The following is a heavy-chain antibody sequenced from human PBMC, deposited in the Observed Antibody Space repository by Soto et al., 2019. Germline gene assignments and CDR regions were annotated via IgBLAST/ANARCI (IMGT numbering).Heavy chain of an antibody. CDR3: ATYSSLEY. J-gene: IGHJ4*02. CDR1: GFTVSNND. Sequence: EVQLVETGGGLIQPGGSLRLSCAASGFTVSNNDMNWVRQAPGKGLEWVSLIYSGGSTYYADSVKGGFTISRDNSKNTLYLQMNSLRAEDTAVYYCATYSSLEYWGQGTLVTVSS. D-gene: IGHD6-13*01. V-gene: IGHV3-53*02. CDR2: IYSGGST.